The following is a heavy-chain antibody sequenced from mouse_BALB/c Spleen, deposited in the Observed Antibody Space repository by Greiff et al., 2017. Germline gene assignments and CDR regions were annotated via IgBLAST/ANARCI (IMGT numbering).Heavy chain of an antibody. CDR3: ARYGSRTWFAY. J-gene: IGHJ3*01. CDR2: IYPYNGGT. D-gene: IGHD1-1*01. Sequence: EVQLQQSGPELVKPGASVKISCKASGYTFTDYNMHWVKQSHGKSLEWIGDIYPYNGGTGYNQKFKSKATLTVDNSSSTAYMELRSLTSEDSAVYYCARYGSRTWFAYWGQGTLVTVSA. CDR1: GYTFTDYN. V-gene: IGHV1S29*02.